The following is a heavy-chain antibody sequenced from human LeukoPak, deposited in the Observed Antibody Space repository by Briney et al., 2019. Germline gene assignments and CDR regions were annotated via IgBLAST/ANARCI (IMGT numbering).Heavy chain of an antibody. Sequence: PGGSLRLSCAASGFTFSSYGMHWVRQAPGKGLEWVAVIWYDGSNKYYADSVKGRFTISRDNSKNTLYLQMNSLRAEDTAVYYCARVVGISTDGYFDPWGQGTLVTVSS. D-gene: IGHD6-13*01. J-gene: IGHJ5*02. CDR1: GFTFSSYG. CDR3: ARVVGISTDGYFDP. V-gene: IGHV3-33*01. CDR2: IWYDGSNK.